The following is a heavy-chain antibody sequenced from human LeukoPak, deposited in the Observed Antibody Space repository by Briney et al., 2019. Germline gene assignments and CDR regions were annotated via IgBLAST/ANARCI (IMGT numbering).Heavy chain of an antibody. CDR1: GGSFYGDH. CDR2: IKHSGST. Sequence: PSETLSLTCAVSGGSFYGDHWSRIRQAPGKGLEWIGEIKHSGSTNYNPSLKSRVTISVDTSKNHFSLKLSSVTAAHTAIYYCARRTTVTRVQAGRYDYYRIDVWGKGTTVAVSS. D-gene: IGHD4-17*01. V-gene: IGHV4-34*01. CDR3: ARRTTVTRVQAGRYDYYRIDV. J-gene: IGHJ6*04.